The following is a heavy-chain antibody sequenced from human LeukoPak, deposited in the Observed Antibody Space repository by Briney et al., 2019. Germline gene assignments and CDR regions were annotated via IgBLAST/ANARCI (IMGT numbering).Heavy chain of an antibody. CDR2: IRYDGSNK. CDR3: AKDRGYCSGGSCYTFHY. J-gene: IGHJ4*02. V-gene: IGHV3-30*02. CDR1: GFTFSSYG. Sequence: PGGSLRLSCAASGFTFSSYGTHWVRQAPGKGLEWVAFIRYDGSNKYYADSVKGRFTISRDNSKNTLYLQMNSLRAEDTAVYYCAKDRGYCSGGSCYTFHYWGQGTLVTVSS. D-gene: IGHD2-15*01.